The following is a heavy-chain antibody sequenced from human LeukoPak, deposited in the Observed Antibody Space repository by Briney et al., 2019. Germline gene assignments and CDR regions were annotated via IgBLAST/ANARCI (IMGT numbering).Heavy chain of an antibody. Sequence: ASVKVSCKASGYTFGQYSISWVRQAPGKGFEWMGWVTPSHTTRVYAQEFQGRVTMTADTNTNTVSMELRSLRFDDTAVYYCARGGEDSGRYYELGFDFWGQGTLVTVSS. V-gene: IGHV1-18*01. CDR2: VTPSHTTR. CDR1: GYTFGQYS. J-gene: IGHJ5*01. CDR3: ARGGEDSGRYYELGFDF. D-gene: IGHD3-10*01.